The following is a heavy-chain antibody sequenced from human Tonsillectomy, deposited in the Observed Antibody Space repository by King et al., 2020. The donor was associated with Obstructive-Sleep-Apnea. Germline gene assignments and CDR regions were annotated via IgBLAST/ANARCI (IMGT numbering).Heavy chain of an antibody. J-gene: IGHJ6*02. CDR2: ISYDGINK. CDR3: ARGVGEYSTTDYYYYYGMDV. CDR1: GFTFSSYA. D-gene: IGHD6-6*01. Sequence: VQLVESGGGVVQPGRSLRLSCAASGFTFSSYAMHWVRQAPGKGLEWVAVISYDGINKYYADSVKGRFTISRDNSKNTLYLQMNSLRAEDTAVYYCARGVGEYSTTDYYYYYGMDVWGQGTTVTVSS. V-gene: IGHV3-30*04.